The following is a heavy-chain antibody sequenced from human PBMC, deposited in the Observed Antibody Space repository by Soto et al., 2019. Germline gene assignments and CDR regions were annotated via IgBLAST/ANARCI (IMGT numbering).Heavy chain of an antibody. D-gene: IGHD1-7*01. V-gene: IGHV4-4*02. CDR3: ASRDPGTSVDY. J-gene: IGHJ4*02. CDR1: GGSFTSNNW. CDR2: IYRTGST. Sequence: KLSATLSLTCAFSGGSFTSNNWWTWVRQPPGQGLEWIGEIYRTGSTNYNPSLKSRVTISLDKSDNHFSLKVTSLTAPDTAVYSCASRDPGTSVDYWGQGTLVTGSS.